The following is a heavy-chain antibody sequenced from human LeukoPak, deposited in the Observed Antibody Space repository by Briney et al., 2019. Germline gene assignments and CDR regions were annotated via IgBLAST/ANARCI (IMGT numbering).Heavy chain of an antibody. CDR3: ARGTAAAGTDY. CDR2: ISSSSSHI. Sequence: GGSLRLSCAASGFTFSSYSMNWVRQAPGKGLEWVSSISSSSSHIYYADSVKGRFTISRDNAKNSLYLQMNSLRAEDTAVYYCARGTAAAGTDYWGQGTLVTVSS. J-gene: IGHJ4*02. CDR1: GFTFSSYS. V-gene: IGHV3-21*01. D-gene: IGHD6-13*01.